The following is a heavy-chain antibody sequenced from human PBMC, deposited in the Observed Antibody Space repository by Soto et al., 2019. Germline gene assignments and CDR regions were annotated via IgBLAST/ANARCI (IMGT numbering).Heavy chain of an antibody. CDR3: ARDARGDEAPMDY. J-gene: IGHJ4*02. D-gene: IGHD3-10*01. CDR1: GYTFTVYY. CDR2: INPNSGGT. Sequence: GASVKVSCKASGYTFTVYYMHWVRQAPGQGLEWMGWINPNSGGTNYAQKFQGWVTMTRDTSISTAYMELSRLRSDDTAVYYCARDARGDEAPMDYWGQGTLVTVPS. V-gene: IGHV1-2*04.